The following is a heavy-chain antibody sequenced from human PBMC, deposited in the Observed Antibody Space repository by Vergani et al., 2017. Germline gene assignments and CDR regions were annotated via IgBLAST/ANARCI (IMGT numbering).Heavy chain of an antibody. CDR2: VWFDGNNK. J-gene: IGHJ5*01. CDR3: ARARCIETCYMSNWLDS. V-gene: IGHV3-33*01. D-gene: IGHD3-9*01. Sequence: QVHLVESGGGVVQPGGSLRLSCTASGFTFSSFGMHWVRQAPGKGLEWLGLVWFDGNNKYYADSVKGRFTISRDNAQNTLYLQMNSLRVEDTGVYYCARARCIETCYMSNWLDSWGQGTLVTVSS. CDR1: GFTFSSFG.